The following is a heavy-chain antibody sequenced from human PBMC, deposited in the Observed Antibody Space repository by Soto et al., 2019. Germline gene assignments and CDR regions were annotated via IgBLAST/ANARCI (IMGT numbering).Heavy chain of an antibody. D-gene: IGHD6-13*01. CDR2: IRSKANNYAT. V-gene: IGHV3-73*01. CDR1: GFSFSGSP. Sequence: EVQLVESGGGVVQPGGSLKLSCAASGFSFSGSPMYWVRQASGKGLEWVGRIRSKANNYATAYAASVKGRFTISRDDSNNTVYLQMNSLKTEDTAVYYCTAADVGPGWFDPWGQGTLVTVSS. CDR3: TAADVGPGWFDP. J-gene: IGHJ5*02.